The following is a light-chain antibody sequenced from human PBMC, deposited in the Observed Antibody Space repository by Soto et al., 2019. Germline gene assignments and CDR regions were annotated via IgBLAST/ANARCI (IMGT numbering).Light chain of an antibody. CDR2: TNE. CDR3: QSYDSSLSGSSV. V-gene: IGLV1-44*01. CDR1: TSNIGINI. J-gene: IGLJ1*01. Sequence: QSVRTQPLLGSGTPGRSVNMTCSGTTSNIGINIVDWYQQIPRTAPRLLSYTNERRPSEVPDRFSGSRSGTSASLAITGLQAEDDGDYYCQSYDSSLSGSSVFGNGTKVTAL.